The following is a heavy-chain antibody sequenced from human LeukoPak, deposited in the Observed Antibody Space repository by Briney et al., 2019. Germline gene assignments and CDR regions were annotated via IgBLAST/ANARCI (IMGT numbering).Heavy chain of an antibody. J-gene: IGHJ3*02. CDR2: ISSSSSYI. CDR3: AKEGDYGDYAGNAFDI. D-gene: IGHD4-17*01. V-gene: IGHV3-21*04. Sequence: PGGSLRLSCAASGFTFSSYSMNWVRQAPGKGLEWVSSISSSSSYIYYADPVKGRFTISRDNSKNTLYLQMNSLRAEDTAVYYCAKEGDYGDYAGNAFDIWGQGTMVTVSS. CDR1: GFTFSSYS.